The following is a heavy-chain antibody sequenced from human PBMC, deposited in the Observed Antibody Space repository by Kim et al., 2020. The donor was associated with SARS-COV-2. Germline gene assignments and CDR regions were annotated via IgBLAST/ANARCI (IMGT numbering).Heavy chain of an antibody. CDR3: AREEGYYDFWSGYPKGGNYGMDV. J-gene: IGHJ6*02. V-gene: IGHV1-69*13. CDR2: IIPIFGTA. CDR1: GGTFSSYA. D-gene: IGHD3-3*01. Sequence: SVKVSCKASGGTFSSYAISWVRQAPGQGLEWMGGIIPIFGTANYAQKFQGRVTITADESTSTAYMELSSLRSEDTAVYYCAREEGYYDFWSGYPKGGNYGMDVWGQGTTVTVSS.